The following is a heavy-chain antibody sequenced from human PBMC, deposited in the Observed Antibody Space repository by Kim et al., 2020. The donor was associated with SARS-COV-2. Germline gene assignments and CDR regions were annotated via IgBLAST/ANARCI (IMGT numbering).Heavy chain of an antibody. D-gene: IGHD4-4*01. CDR2: IIPILGIA. CDR3: ASFGDPTVTTRYYYYYYMDV. J-gene: IGHJ6*03. V-gene: IGHV1-69*04. Sequence: SVKVSCKASGGTFSSYAISWVRQAPGQGLEWMGRIIPILGIANYAQKFQGRVTITADKSTSTAYMELSSLRSEDTAVYYCASFGDPTVTTRYYYYYYMDVWGKGTTVTVSS. CDR1: GGTFSSYA.